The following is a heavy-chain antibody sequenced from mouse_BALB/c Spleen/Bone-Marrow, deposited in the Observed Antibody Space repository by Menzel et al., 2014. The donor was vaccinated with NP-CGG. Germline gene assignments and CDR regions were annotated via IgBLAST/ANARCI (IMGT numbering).Heavy chain of an antibody. J-gene: IGHJ3*01. D-gene: IGHD1-1*01. Sequence: VQGVESGPGLVAPSQRLSITYTVSGFSLTGYGVNWVRQPPGKGLEWLGMIWGDGSTDYNSALKSRLSISKDNSKSQVFLKMNSLQTDDTARYYCAREPTVVAGAWFAYWGQGTLVTVSA. CDR1: GFSLTGYG. CDR3: AREPTVVAGAWFAY. V-gene: IGHV2-6-7*01. CDR2: IWGDGST.